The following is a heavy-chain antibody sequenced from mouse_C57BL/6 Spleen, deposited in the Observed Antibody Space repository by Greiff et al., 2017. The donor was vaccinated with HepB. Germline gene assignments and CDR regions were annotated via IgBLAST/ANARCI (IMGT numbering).Heavy chain of an antibody. D-gene: IGHD1-1*01. CDR2: IYPGDGDT. CDR1: GYAFSSSW. Sequence: VQLQQSGPELVKPGASVKISCKASGYAFSSSWMNWVKQRPGKGLEWIGRIYPGDGDTNYNGKFKGKATLTADKSSSTAYMQLSSLTSEDSAVYCCARSITTVVGDYYFDYWGQGTTLTVSS. J-gene: IGHJ2*01. V-gene: IGHV1-82*01. CDR3: ARSITTVVGDYYFDY.